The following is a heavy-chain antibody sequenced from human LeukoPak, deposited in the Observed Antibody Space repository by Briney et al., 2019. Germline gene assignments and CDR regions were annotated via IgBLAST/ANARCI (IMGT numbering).Heavy chain of an antibody. CDR2: INYSGST. J-gene: IGHJ4*02. CDR3: ARVRSVDDTSGTALDS. D-gene: IGHD3-22*01. CDR1: GDSISSGTHF. Sequence: PSQTLSLTCTVSGDSISSGTHFWSWIRQHPGTGLEWIGYINYSGSTYYNPSLKSRVTISLDTSKNQFSLKLRSVTAADTAVCYCARVRSVDDTSGTALDSWGQGTLVTVSS. V-gene: IGHV4-31*03.